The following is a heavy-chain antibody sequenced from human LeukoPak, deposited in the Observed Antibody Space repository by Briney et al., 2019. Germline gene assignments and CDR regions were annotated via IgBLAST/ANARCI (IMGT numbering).Heavy chain of an antibody. V-gene: IGHV4-4*07. CDR3: AREGSGSYLGYYYYMEV. Sequence: PSETLSLTCTASGGSISSYYYSWIRQPAGKGLEGIGRINTSGSTNYNPSVKSRVTISADKSKKQFSLRLTSVTAADTAVYYCAREGSGSYLGYYYYMEVWGTGTTVTVSS. D-gene: IGHD3-10*01. CDR1: GGSISSYY. J-gene: IGHJ6*03. CDR2: INTSGST.